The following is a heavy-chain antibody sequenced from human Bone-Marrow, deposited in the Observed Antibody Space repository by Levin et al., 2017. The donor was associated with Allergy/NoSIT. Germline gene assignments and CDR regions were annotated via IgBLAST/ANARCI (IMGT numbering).Heavy chain of an antibody. D-gene: IGHD4-17*01. J-gene: IGHJ6*03. Sequence: GGSLRLSCAASGFTFSSYGMHWVRQAPGKGLEWVAFISYDGSNKFYPDSVKGRFTISRDNSKNTLYLQLNSLRAEDTAVYYCAKAPTTGYYYYMDVWGKGTTVTVSS. CDR1: GFTFSSYG. CDR3: AKAPTTGYYYYMDV. CDR2: ISYDGSNK. V-gene: IGHV3-30*18.